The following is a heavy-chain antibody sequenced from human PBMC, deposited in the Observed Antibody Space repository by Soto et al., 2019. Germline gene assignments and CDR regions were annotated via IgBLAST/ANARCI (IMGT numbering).Heavy chain of an antibody. Sequence: GGSLRLSCAASGFSFGSYALSWVRQAPGKGLEWVSTISGSDGKTFYADSVKGRFSISRDTSQSTSYLQMNSLRADDTAMYYCARWSYLDYWGQGTRVTVSS. V-gene: IGHV3-23*01. D-gene: IGHD3-3*01. CDR2: ISGSDGKT. J-gene: IGHJ4*02. CDR1: GFSFGSYA. CDR3: ARWSYLDY.